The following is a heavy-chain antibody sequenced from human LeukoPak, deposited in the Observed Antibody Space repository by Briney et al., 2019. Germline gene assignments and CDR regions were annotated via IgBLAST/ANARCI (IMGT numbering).Heavy chain of an antibody. CDR3: ARDLQRITMVRGVMAIFDY. CDR2: INPSGGST. Sequence: ASVKVSCKASGYTFTSYGISWVRQAPGQGLEWMGIINPSGGSTSYAQKFQGRVTMTRDTSTSTVYMELSSLRSEDTAVYYCARDLQRITMVRGVMAIFDYWGQGTLVTVSS. V-gene: IGHV1-46*01. D-gene: IGHD3-10*01. J-gene: IGHJ4*02. CDR1: GYTFTSYG.